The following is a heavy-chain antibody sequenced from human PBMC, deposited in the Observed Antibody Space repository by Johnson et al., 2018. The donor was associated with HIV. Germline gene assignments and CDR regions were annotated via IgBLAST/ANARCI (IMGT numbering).Heavy chain of an antibody. V-gene: IGHV3-30*04. CDR2: ISYDGSNK. J-gene: IGHJ3*02. CDR3: ARPHSGQYQYAFDI. Sequence: QVQLVESGGGVVQPGRSLRLSCAASGFTFSSYAMHWVRQAPGKGLEWVAVISYDGSNKYYADSVKGRFTISRDNSKNTLYLQMNSLRAEDTAVYYCARPHSGQYQYAFDIWGKGTEVIVSS. D-gene: IGHD1-26*01. CDR1: GFTFSSYA.